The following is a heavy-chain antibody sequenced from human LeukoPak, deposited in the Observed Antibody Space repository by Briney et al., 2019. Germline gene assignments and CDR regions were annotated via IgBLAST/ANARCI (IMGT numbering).Heavy chain of an antibody. V-gene: IGHV1-2*02. Sequence: ASVKVSYKASGYTFTGYYMHWVRQAPGQGLEWMGWINPNSGGTNYAQKFQGRVTMTRDTSISTAYMELSRLRSDDTAVYYCARASHELLWIVSYWFDPWGQGTLVTVSS. J-gene: IGHJ5*02. CDR1: GYTFTGYY. CDR2: INPNSGGT. D-gene: IGHD2-2*01. CDR3: ARASHELLWIVSYWFDP.